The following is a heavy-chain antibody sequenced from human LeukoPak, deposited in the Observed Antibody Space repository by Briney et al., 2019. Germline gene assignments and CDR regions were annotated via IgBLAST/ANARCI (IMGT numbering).Heavy chain of an antibody. Sequence: ASVKVSCKASGYTFTGYYMHWVRQAPGQGLEWMGWINPNSGGTNYARKFQGRVTMTRDTSISTAYMELSRLRSDDTAVYYCARGANLGFRGDGYNFDYWGQGTLVTVSS. CDR3: ARGANLGFRGDGYNFDY. CDR2: INPNSGGT. D-gene: IGHD5-24*01. V-gene: IGHV1-2*02. CDR1: GYTFTGYY. J-gene: IGHJ4*02.